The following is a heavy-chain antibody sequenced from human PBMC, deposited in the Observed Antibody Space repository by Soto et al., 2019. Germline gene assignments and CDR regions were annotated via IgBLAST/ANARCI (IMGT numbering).Heavy chain of an antibody. CDR2: ISGSSSYI. J-gene: IGHJ6*02. V-gene: IGHV3-21*01. Sequence: GGSLRLSCAASGFTFSSYSMNWVRQAPGKGLEWVSSISGSSSYIYYADSVKGRFTISRDNAKNSLYLQMNSLRAEDTAVYYCARDQGYDILTGPMDVWGQGTTVTVSS. CDR3: ARDQGYDILTGPMDV. CDR1: GFTFSSYS. D-gene: IGHD3-9*01.